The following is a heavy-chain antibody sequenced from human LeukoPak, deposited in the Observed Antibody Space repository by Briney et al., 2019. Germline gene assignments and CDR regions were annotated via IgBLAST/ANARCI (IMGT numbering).Heavy chain of an antibody. D-gene: IGHD3-10*01. V-gene: IGHV4-34*01. CDR3: AREVGSYYPYTAIDY. CDR2: INHSGST. Sequence: PSETLFLTCAVYGGSFSGYYWSWIRQPPGKGLEWIGEINHSGSTNYNPSLKSRVTISVDTSKNQFSLKLSSVTAADTAMYYCAREVGSYYPYTAIDYWGQGTLVTVSS. J-gene: IGHJ4*02. CDR1: GGSFSGYY.